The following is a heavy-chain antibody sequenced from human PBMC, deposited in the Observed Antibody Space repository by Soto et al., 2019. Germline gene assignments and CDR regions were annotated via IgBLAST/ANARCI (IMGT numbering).Heavy chain of an antibody. CDR1: RFTFRGFG. CDR2: IDGDGGST. V-gene: IGHV3-23*04. D-gene: IGHD4-4*01. Sequence: EVQLVESGGGLGQRGGSLRLSCAASRFTFRGFGMSWVRQAPGKGLEWVSAIDGDGGSTYYADSVKGRFIISRDNSKNTLYLQMNSLRDEDTAVYYCAKVVKMATVRGYFDYWGQGTLVTVSS. J-gene: IGHJ4*02. CDR3: AKVVKMATVRGYFDY.